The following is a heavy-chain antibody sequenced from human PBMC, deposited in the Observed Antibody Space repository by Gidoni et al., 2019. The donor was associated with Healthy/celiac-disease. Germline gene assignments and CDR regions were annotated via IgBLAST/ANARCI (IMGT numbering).Heavy chain of an antibody. V-gene: IGHV3-33*01. J-gene: IGHJ4*02. D-gene: IGHD6-19*01. CDR3: AREGYSSGGYYFDY. CDR2: IWYDGSNK. Sequence: QVQLVESGGGVVQPGRSLRLSCAASGFTFSSYGMHWVRQAPGKGLEGVAVIWYDGSNKYYADSVKGRFTISRDNSKNTLYLQMNSLRAEDTAVYYCAREGYSSGGYYFDYWGQGTLVTVSS. CDR1: GFTFSSYG.